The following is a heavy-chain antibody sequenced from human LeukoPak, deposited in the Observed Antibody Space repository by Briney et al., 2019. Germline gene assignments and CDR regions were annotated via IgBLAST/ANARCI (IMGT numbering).Heavy chain of an antibody. CDR1: GFTFSTYA. CDR3: AKPAPKWADFDYFDY. CDR2: ISGSDGRT. D-gene: IGHD2-8*01. Sequence: GGSLRLSCAASGFTFSTYAMSWVRQAPGKGLEWVSAISGSDGRTYYADSVKGRFTISRDNSKNTLYLQMNSLRAEDTAVYYCAKPAPKWADFDYFDYWGQGTLVTVSS. J-gene: IGHJ4*02. V-gene: IGHV3-23*01.